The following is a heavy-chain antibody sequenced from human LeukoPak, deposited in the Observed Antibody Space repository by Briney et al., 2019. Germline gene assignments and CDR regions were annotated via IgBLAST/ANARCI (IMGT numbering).Heavy chain of an antibody. J-gene: IGHJ5*02. CDR3: ARDIEEPSGNWFDP. CDR1: GGTFSSYA. V-gene: IGHV1-69*04. D-gene: IGHD1-14*01. CDR2: IIPILGIA. Sequence: VASVKVSCKASGGTFSSYAISWVRQAPGQGLEWMGRIIPILGIANYAQKFQGRVTITADKSTSTAYMELSSLRSEDTAVYYCARDIEEPSGNWFDPWGQGTLVTVSS.